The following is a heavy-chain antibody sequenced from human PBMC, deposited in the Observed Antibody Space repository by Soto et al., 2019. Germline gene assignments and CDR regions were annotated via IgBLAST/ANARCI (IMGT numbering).Heavy chain of an antibody. CDR2: ISGSGGST. J-gene: IGHJ4*02. CDR1: GFTFSSYA. V-gene: IGHV3-23*01. CDR3: AKGGPYYYDSSGYYAY. D-gene: IGHD3-22*01. Sequence: EVQLLESGGGLVQPGGSLRLSCAASGFTFSSYAMSWVRQAPGKGLEWVSAISGSGGSTYYADSVKGRFTISRDNSKNTLYLQMNSLRAEDTAVYYCAKGGPYYYDSSGYYAYWGQGTLVTVSS.